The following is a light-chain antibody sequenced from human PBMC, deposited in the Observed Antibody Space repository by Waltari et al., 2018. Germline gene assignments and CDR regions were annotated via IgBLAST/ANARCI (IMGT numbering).Light chain of an antibody. CDR3: MQGTHWPPWT. V-gene: IGKV2-30*02. CDR2: KVS. Sequence: DVLLTQSPLSLPVALGQTASISCRSSQSLVHSDGETYLNWFHQRPGQSPRRLIYKVSNRDSGVPERFSGRGSGTDFTLKISRVEADDVGIYYCMQGTHWPPWTFGQGTKVEIK. J-gene: IGKJ1*01. CDR1: QSLVHSDGETY.